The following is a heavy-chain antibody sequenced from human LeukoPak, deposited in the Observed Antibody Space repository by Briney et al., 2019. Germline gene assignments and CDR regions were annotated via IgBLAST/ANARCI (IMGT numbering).Heavy chain of an antibody. Sequence: SETLSLTCTVSGGSISSYYWSWIRQPPGKGLEWIGEINHSGSTNYNPSLKSRVTISVDTSKNQFSLKLSSVTAADTAVYYCARGVTTVTPFDYWGQGTLVTVSS. CDR1: GGSISSYY. V-gene: IGHV4-34*01. J-gene: IGHJ4*02. D-gene: IGHD4-17*01. CDR3: ARGVTTVTPFDY. CDR2: INHSGST.